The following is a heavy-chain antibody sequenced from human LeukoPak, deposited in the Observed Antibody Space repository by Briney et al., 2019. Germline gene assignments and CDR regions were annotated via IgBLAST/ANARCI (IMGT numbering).Heavy chain of an antibody. CDR1: GYTFTSYG. Sequence: ASVKVSCKASGYTFTSYGISWVRQTPGQGLEWMGWISAYNGNTNYAQKLQGRVTMTTDTSTSTAYMELRSLRSDDTAVYYCARGGCTNGVCPPFDHWGQGTLVTVSS. CDR3: ARGGCTNGVCPPFDH. CDR2: ISAYNGNT. V-gene: IGHV1-18*01. J-gene: IGHJ4*02. D-gene: IGHD2-8*01.